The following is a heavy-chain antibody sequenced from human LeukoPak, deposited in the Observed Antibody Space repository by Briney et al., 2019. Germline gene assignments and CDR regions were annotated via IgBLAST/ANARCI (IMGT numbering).Heavy chain of an antibody. D-gene: IGHD3-22*01. J-gene: IGHJ4*02. V-gene: IGHV3-23*01. CDR1: GFTFSSYA. CDR2: ISGSGGSA. Sequence: TGGSLRFSCAASGFTFSSYAMSWVRQAPGKGLEWVSGISGSGGSAYDADSVQGRFTVSRDNSKNTLYLQMNSLRPEDTAIYYCAKEYSEYYRDTSGYFGSFDYWGQGTLVTVSS. CDR3: AKEYSEYYRDTSGYFGSFDY.